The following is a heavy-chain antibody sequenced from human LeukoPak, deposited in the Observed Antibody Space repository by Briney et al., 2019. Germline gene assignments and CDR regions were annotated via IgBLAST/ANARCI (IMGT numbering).Heavy chain of an antibody. CDR2: ISYDGSNK. CDR1: GYTFSIYA. CDR3: DTGDLDY. V-gene: IGHV3-30-3*01. Sequence: GRCLRLSCAASGYTFSIYAAHWVRHAPGKGRERVAVISYDGSNKYYTDSLKGRYTISRDNSKNTLYLQMNSLRAEDTAVYYCDTGDLDYWGQGTLVTVSS. D-gene: IGHD1-14*01. J-gene: IGHJ4*02.